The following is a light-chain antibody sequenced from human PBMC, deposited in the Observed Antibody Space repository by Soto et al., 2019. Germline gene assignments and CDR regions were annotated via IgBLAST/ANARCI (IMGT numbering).Light chain of an antibody. Sequence: QSVLTQPPSASGSPGXXXXXXXTGTSXDVRAYNYVSWYQQHPGRAPKLMIYEVRKRPSGVPDRFSGSKSDNTASLTVSGLQAEDEADYYCSSYAGNNNFVVFGGGTKLTVL. J-gene: IGLJ2*01. CDR3: SSYAGNNNFVV. CDR2: EVR. V-gene: IGLV2-8*01. CDR1: SXDVRAYNY.